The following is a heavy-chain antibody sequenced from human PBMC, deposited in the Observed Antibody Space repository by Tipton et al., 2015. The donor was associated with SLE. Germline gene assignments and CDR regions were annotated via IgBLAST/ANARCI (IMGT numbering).Heavy chain of an antibody. CDR2: IHYIGNT. J-gene: IGHJ4*02. CDR1: GGSISISNYY. Sequence: TLSLTCIVSGGSISISNYYWGWVRQPPGKGLEWIGSIHYIGNTYYNPSLKSRVTISVDRSNNQFSLNLSSVTAADTAVYYCARDLGMGSSPKRGYFDYWGQGTLVTVSS. V-gene: IGHV4-39*07. CDR3: ARDLGMGSSPKRGYFDY. D-gene: IGHD6-13*01.